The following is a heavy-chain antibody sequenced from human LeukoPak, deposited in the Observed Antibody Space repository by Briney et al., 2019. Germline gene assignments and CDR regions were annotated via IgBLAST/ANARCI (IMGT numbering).Heavy chain of an antibody. CDR2: ISDSGDIT. CDR3: AKDRTVTTRGSAFDI. J-gene: IGHJ3*02. D-gene: IGHD4-17*01. CDR1: GFTFSNYA. V-gene: IGHV3-23*01. Sequence: GGSLRLSCAASGFTFSNYAMNWVRQAPGKGLEWVSTISDSGDITYYADSVKGRFTISRDNSKNTLYLQMNSPRAEDTAVYYCAKDRTVTTRGSAFDIWGRGTLGTVSS.